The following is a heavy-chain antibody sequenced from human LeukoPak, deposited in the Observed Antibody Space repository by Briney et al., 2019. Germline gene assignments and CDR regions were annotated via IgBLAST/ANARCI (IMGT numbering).Heavy chain of an antibody. CDR3: ARDRLRDYYDSSGGPDY. CDR2: ISAYNGNT. Sequence: ASVKVSCKASGYTFTSYGISWVRQAPGQGLEWMGWISAYNGNTNYAQKLQGRVTMTTDTSTSTAYMELRSLRSDDTAVYYCARDRLRDYYDSSGGPDYWGQGTLVTVSS. CDR1: GYTFTSYG. D-gene: IGHD3-22*01. V-gene: IGHV1-18*01. J-gene: IGHJ4*02.